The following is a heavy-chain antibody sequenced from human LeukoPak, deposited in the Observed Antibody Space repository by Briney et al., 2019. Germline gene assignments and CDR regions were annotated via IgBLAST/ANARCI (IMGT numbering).Heavy chain of an antibody. CDR3: AAAWYYDFWSGFPKAGFDY. CDR1: GFPFTSYW. J-gene: IGHJ4*02. D-gene: IGHD3-3*01. CDR2: IYPGDSDT. V-gene: IGHV5-51*01. Sequence: GESLQISCQGSGFPFTSYWIGWVRQMPGKGLEWMGMIYPGDSDTRYSPSFQGQVTISADRSISTAYLQWSSLKASDTAMYYCAAAWYYDFWSGFPKAGFDYWGQGTLVTVSS.